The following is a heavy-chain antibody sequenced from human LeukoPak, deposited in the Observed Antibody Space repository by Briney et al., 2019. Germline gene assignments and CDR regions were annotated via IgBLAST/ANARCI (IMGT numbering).Heavy chain of an antibody. Sequence: GRSLRLSCAASGFTFSSYGMHWVRQAPGKGLEWVAVIWYDGSNKYYADSVKGRFTISRDNSKNTLYLQMNSLRAEDTAVYYCARDTSGYSSSWSQGDAFDIWGQGTMVTVSS. D-gene: IGHD6-13*01. J-gene: IGHJ3*02. CDR2: IWYDGSNK. V-gene: IGHV3-33*01. CDR3: ARDTSGYSSSWSQGDAFDI. CDR1: GFTFSSYG.